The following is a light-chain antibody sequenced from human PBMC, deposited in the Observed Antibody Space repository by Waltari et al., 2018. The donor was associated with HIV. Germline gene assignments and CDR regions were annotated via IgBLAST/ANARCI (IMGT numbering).Light chain of an antibody. V-gene: IGLV3-21*02. CDR1: NTGIKS. CDR2: DNT. Sequence: SNVLPQPPSLSVAPGQTARTTCGENNTGIKSVHWYQQKPGQAPVLVVYDNTDRPSGIPERFSGSNSGKTATLTIRGVEAGDEADYYCQVWDTSREWVFGGGTKLTVL. J-gene: IGLJ3*02. CDR3: QVWDTSREWV.